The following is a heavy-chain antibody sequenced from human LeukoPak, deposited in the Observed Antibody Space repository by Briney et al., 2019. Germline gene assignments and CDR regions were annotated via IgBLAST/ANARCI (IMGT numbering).Heavy chain of an antibody. D-gene: IGHD3-10*01. Sequence: ASVTVSCKASGYTFITYGTSWVRQAPGQGLEWMGWISGYNGNTNYAQMLQGRVTMTTDTSTSTAYMDLRSLRSDDTAVYYCARDSYYYGSGNGLDVWGQGTTVTVSS. CDR1: GYTFITYG. J-gene: IGHJ6*02. CDR2: ISGYNGNT. CDR3: ARDSYYYGSGNGLDV. V-gene: IGHV1-18*01.